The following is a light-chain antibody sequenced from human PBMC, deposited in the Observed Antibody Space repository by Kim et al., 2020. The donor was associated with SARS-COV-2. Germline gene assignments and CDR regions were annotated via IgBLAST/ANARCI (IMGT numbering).Light chain of an antibody. CDR2: GAS. CDR3: QQYGSSPRT. Sequence: PGERATLSCRASQSVSSNFLAWYQQRPGQAPRLLIYGASSRATGIPDRFSGSGSGTDFTLTISRLEPEDFAVYYCQQYGSSPRTFGQGTKVDIK. V-gene: IGKV3-20*01. J-gene: IGKJ1*01. CDR1: QSVSSNF.